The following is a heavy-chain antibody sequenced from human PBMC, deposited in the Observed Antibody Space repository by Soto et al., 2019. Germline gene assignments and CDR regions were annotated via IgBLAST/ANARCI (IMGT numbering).Heavy chain of an antibody. Sequence: ASVKVSCKVSGYTLTELSIHLVRQAPGKGLEWMGGFDPEDGETIYAQKFQGRVTVTKDTSTDTAYMELRSLRFEDKAVYYCARGRERSDTWFDPWGQGTLVTVSS. CDR3: ARGRERSDTWFDP. CDR2: FDPEDGET. CDR1: GYTLTELS. J-gene: IGHJ5*02. V-gene: IGHV1-24*01. D-gene: IGHD3-9*01.